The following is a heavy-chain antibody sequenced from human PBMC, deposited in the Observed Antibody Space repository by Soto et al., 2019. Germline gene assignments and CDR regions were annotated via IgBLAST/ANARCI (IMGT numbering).Heavy chain of an antibody. Sequence: QITLKESGPTLVKPTQTLTLTCTFSGFLFSTSGVGVGWIRQPPGKAPEWLALIYWNDDKRYNPSLRTRLALTRDTSKNQVVLTMTNMDPVDTATYFCGQRSSPAGPYGVDVWGQGTAVTVSS. J-gene: IGHJ6*02. D-gene: IGHD2-2*01. CDR2: IYWNDDK. CDR3: GQRSSPAGPYGVDV. V-gene: IGHV2-5*01. CDR1: GFLFSTSGVG.